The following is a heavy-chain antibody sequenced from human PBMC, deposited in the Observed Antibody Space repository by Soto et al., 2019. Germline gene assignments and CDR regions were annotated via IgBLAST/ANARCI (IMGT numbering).Heavy chain of an antibody. V-gene: IGHV4-30-4*01. D-gene: IGHD2-8*01. Sequence: QVQLQELGPGLVKPSQTLSLTCTVSGGSISSGDYYWSWIRQPPGKGLEWIGYIYYSGSTYYNPSRKSRVTISVDTSKNQFSLKLSSVTAADTAVYYCAREPDPKYCTHGVCYGFDPWGQGTLVTVSS. CDR2: IYYSGST. CDR3: AREPDPKYCTHGVCYGFDP. CDR1: GGSISSGDYY. J-gene: IGHJ5*02.